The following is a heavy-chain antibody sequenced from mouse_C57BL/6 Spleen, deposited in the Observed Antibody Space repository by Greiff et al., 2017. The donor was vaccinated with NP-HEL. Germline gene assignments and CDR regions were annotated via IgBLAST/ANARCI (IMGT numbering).Heavy chain of an antibody. CDR2: IYPGSGST. V-gene: IGHV1-55*01. D-gene: IGHD1-1*01. Sequence: VQLQQPGAELVKPGASVKMSCKASGYTFTSYWITWVKQRPGQGLEWIGDIYPGSGSTNYNEKFKSKATLTVDTSSSTAYMQLSSLTSEDSAVYYCARWSTTVVDTGFAYWGQGTLVTVSA. J-gene: IGHJ3*01. CDR1: GYTFTSYW. CDR3: ARWSTTVVDTGFAY.